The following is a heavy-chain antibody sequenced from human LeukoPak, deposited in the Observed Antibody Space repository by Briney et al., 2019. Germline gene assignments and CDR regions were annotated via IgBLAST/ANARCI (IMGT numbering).Heavy chain of an antibody. CDR2: IARST. CDR3: AISVNSAQYSYGH. CDR1: GFTFSSYA. J-gene: IGHJ4*02. Sequence: PGGSLRLSCAASGFTFSSYAASWVRQAPRKGLEWVSTIARSTYYAGSVKGRFTISRDNSKNTLYLQMNSLRADDTAVYYCAISVNSAQYSYGHWGQGTLVTVSS. D-gene: IGHD2/OR15-2a*01. V-gene: IGHV3-23*01.